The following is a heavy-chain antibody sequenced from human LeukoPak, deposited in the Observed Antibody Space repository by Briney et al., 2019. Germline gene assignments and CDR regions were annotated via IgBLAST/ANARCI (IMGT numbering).Heavy chain of an antibody. CDR3: ARTVDATKKVDY. D-gene: IGHD2-15*01. CDR2: INPNSGGT. V-gene: IGHV1-2*06. CDR1: GYTFTGYY. J-gene: IGHJ4*02. Sequence: ASVKVFCKASGYTFTGYYMHWVRQAPGQGLEWMGRINPNSGGTNYAQKFQGRVTMTRDTSISTAYMELSRLRSDDTAVYYCARTVDATKKVDYWGQGTLVTVSS.